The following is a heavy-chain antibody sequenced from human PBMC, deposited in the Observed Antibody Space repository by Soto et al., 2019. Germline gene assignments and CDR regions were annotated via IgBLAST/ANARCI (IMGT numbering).Heavy chain of an antibody. J-gene: IGHJ6*02. Sequence: QVQLVQSGAEVKKPGSSVKVSCKASGGTFSSYAISWVQQAPGQGLEWMGGIIPIFGTANYAQKFQGRVTITADESTSTAYMELSRLRSGDTAVYYCARNPLRFYGGDFYSAGAYYYYGMDVWGQGTTVTVSS. CDR1: GGTFSSYA. CDR3: ARNPLRFYGGDFYSAGAYYYYGMDV. CDR2: IIPIFGTA. D-gene: IGHD2-21*02. V-gene: IGHV1-69*01.